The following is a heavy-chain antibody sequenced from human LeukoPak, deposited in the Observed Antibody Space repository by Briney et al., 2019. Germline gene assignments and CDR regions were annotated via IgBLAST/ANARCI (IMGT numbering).Heavy chain of an antibody. Sequence: GGSLRLSCAASGFTFSSNNMSWVRQAPGKGLEWVSDITSGSDSSPYYADSVKGRFTISRDNAKNTLYLQMNSLRDEDTAVYYCAREYSSSYYFDYWGQGTLVTVSS. CDR1: GFTFSSNN. CDR2: ITSGSDSSP. D-gene: IGHD6-13*01. J-gene: IGHJ4*02. CDR3: AREYSSSYYFDY. V-gene: IGHV3-48*02.